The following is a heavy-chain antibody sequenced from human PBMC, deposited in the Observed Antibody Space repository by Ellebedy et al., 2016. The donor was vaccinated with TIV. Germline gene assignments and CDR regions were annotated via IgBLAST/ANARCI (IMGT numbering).Heavy chain of an antibody. J-gene: IGHJ4*02. CDR2: LNQDGSQK. Sequence: GESLKISCAASGFTFSSYWMAWVRQAPGKGLEWVANLNQDGSQKYHVDSVKGRFTISRDNAKNSLYLQMNSLRAEDTAVYYCASLRNDYGDYVGYWGQGTLVTVSS. CDR1: GFTFSSYW. D-gene: IGHD4-17*01. V-gene: IGHV3-7*01. CDR3: ASLRNDYGDYVGY.